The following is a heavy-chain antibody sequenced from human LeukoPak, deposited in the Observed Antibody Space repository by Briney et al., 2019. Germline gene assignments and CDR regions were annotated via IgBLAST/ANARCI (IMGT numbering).Heavy chain of an antibody. Sequence: GGSLRLSCAASGFTFSNYAMTWVRQVPGKGLEWVSSISGSGGSTYYADSVKGRFTISRDKSKNTLYLQMNSLTAEDTAVYYCATTLNWYFDYWGQGNLVTVSS. CDR1: GFTFSNYA. CDR2: ISGSGGST. V-gene: IGHV3-23*01. CDR3: ATTLNWYFDY. J-gene: IGHJ4*02.